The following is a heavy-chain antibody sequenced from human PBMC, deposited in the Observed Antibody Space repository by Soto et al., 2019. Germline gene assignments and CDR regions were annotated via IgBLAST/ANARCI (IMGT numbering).Heavy chain of an antibody. CDR2: ISSSSSTI. CDR3: AKGSADYDYVWGRYRSDYFDY. D-gene: IGHD3-16*02. CDR1: GFTFSTYS. Sequence: GGSLRLSCAASGFTFSTYSMNWVRQAPGKGLEWVSYISSSSSTIYYADSVKGRFTISRDNAKNSLYLQMNSLRAEDTALYYCAKGSADYDYVWGRYRSDYFDYWGQGTLVTVSS. J-gene: IGHJ4*02. V-gene: IGHV3-48*01.